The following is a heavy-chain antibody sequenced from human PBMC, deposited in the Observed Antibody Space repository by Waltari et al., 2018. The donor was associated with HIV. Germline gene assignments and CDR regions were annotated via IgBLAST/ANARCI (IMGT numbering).Heavy chain of an antibody. Sequence: EVQLVESGGTLVQPGGSLRLSCSASGFTFSSYAIHWVRQTPGRGREYVSGIRWDGHSKYYEGTLKGRFTITRDNSKNTVWLQMRSLRAEDTAVYYCAKGNYDVLTGYYGPSFEYWGQGTLVTVAS. V-gene: IGHV3-64D*06. J-gene: IGHJ4*02. CDR2: IRWDGHSK. D-gene: IGHD3-9*01. CDR3: AKGNYDVLTGYYGPSFEY. CDR1: GFTFSSYA.